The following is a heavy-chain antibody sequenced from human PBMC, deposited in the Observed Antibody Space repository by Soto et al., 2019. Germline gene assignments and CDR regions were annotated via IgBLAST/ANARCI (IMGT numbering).Heavy chain of an antibody. D-gene: IGHD2-8*02. J-gene: IGHJ6*02. V-gene: IGHV3-33*01. CDR2: IWYDGGIK. Sequence: GGSLRLSCAASGFTFHTYGMHWVRQIPGKGLQWMAIIWYDGGIKYYADSVRGRFTITRDNPKNPLYLQMNSLRDEDTAVYYCARIDCTGDNCNPYYHYGMDVWGQGTTVTVSS. CDR3: ARIDCTGDNCNPYYHYGMDV. CDR1: GFTFHTYG.